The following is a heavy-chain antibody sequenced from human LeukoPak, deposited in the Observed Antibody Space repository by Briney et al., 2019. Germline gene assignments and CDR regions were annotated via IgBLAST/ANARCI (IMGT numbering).Heavy chain of an antibody. CDR2: IYYSGST. J-gene: IGHJ6*03. Sequence: PSETLSLTCTVSGGSISSYYWSWIRQPPGKGLEWIGYIYYSGSTNYNPSLKSRVTISVDTSKNQFSLKLSSVTAADTAVYYCARSATYYYDSSGYTYYYYYYMDVWGKGTTVTVSS. D-gene: IGHD3-22*01. V-gene: IGHV4-59*01. CDR3: ARSATYYYDSSGYTYYYYYYMDV. CDR1: GGSISSYY.